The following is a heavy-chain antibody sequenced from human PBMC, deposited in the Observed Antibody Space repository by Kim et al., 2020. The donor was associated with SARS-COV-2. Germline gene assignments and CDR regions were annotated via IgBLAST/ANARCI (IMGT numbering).Heavy chain of an antibody. CDR3: AREEGYSRGVFDY. J-gene: IGHJ4*02. Sequence: YAQKFQGRVTMTRDTSISTAYMELSRLRSDDTAVYYCAREEGYSRGVFDYWGQGTLVTVSS. D-gene: IGHD6-13*01. V-gene: IGHV1-2*02.